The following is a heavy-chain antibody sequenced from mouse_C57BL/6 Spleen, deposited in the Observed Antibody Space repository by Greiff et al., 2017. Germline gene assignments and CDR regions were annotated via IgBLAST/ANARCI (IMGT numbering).Heavy chain of an antibody. CDR1: GYSFTSYY. CDR2: IYPGSGNT. CDR3: ARGEPITTAFDY. D-gene: IGHD1-2*01. V-gene: IGHV1-66*01. Sequence: VKLMESGPELVKPGASVKISCKASGYSFTSYYIHWVKQRPGQGLEWIGWIYPGSGNTKYNEKFKGKATLTADTSSSTAYMPLSSLTSEDSAVYYCARGEPITTAFDYWGQGTTLTVSS. J-gene: IGHJ2*01.